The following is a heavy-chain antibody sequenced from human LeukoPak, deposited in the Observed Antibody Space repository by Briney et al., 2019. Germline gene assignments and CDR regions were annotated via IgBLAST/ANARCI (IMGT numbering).Heavy chain of an antibody. CDR3: ARESPACGEDCYFDY. CDR2: ISTSSSYI. D-gene: IGHD2-21*02. CDR1: GFTFNGYS. Sequence: PGGSLRLSCTASGFTFNGYSMNWVRQAPGKGLEWVSSISTSSSYIYYADSVKGRFTISRDNSKNTLYLQMNSLRTDDTAVYYCARESPACGEDCYFDYWGQGTLVTVSS. J-gene: IGHJ4*02. V-gene: IGHV3-21*01.